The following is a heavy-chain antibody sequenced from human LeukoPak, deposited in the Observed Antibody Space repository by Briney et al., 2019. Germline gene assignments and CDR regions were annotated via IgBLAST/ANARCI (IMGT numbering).Heavy chain of an antibody. Sequence: GGSLRLSCAASGFTFSSYGMHWVRQAPGKGLEWVAFIRYDGSNKYYADSVKGRFTISRDNSKNTLYLQMNSLRAEDTAVYYCAKGTYYYGSGHDYWGQGTLVTVSS. V-gene: IGHV3-30*02. CDR2: IRYDGSNK. CDR3: AKGTYYYGSGHDY. J-gene: IGHJ4*02. D-gene: IGHD3-10*01. CDR1: GFTFSSYG.